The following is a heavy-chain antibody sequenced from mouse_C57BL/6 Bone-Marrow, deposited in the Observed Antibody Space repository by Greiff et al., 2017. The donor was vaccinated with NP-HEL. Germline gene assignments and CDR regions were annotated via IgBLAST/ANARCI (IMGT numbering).Heavy chain of an antibody. J-gene: IGHJ3*01. D-gene: IGHD1-1*01. CDR1: GYTFTSYW. CDR2: IDPSDSYT. Sequence: VQLQQSGAELVMPGASVKLSCKASGYTFTSYWMHWVKQRPGQGLEWIGEIDPSDSYTNYNQKFKGKSTLTVDKSSSTAYMQLSSLTSEDSAVYYCAREGYYGSSYGFAYWGQGTLVTVSA. CDR3: AREGYYGSSYGFAY. V-gene: IGHV1-69*01.